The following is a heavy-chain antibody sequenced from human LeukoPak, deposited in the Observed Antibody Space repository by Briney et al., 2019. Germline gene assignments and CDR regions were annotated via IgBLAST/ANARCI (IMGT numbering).Heavy chain of an antibody. Sequence: GGSLRLSCAASGFTVSSNYMSWVRQAPGKGLEWVSVIYSGGSTYYADSVKGRFTISRDNSKNTLYLQMNSLRAEDTAVYYCARGPSITIFGVAPPYYYYYYMDVWGKGTTVTVSS. CDR1: GFTVSSNY. V-gene: IGHV3-66*01. CDR3: ARGPSITIFGVAPPYYYYYYMDV. J-gene: IGHJ6*03. CDR2: IYSGGST. D-gene: IGHD3-3*01.